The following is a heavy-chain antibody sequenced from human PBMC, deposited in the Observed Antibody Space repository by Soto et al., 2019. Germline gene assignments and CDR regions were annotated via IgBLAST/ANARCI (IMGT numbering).Heavy chain of an antibody. CDR3: ARGMNGHDRGYYFDY. CDR2: INHSGST. J-gene: IGHJ4*02. Sequence: SETLSLTCAVYGGSFSGYYWSWIRQPPGKGLEWIGEINHSGSTNYNPSLKSRVTISVDTSKNQFSLKLSSVTAADTAVYYCARGMNGHDRGYYFDYWGQGTLVTVSS. V-gene: IGHV4-34*01. D-gene: IGHD5-12*01. CDR1: GGSFSGYY.